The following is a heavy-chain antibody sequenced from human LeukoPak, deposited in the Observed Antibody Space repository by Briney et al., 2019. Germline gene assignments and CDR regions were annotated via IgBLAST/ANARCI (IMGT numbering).Heavy chain of an antibody. CDR3: AASTYGSGSYVGFDS. D-gene: IGHD3-10*01. V-gene: IGHV5-51*01. CDR2: IYPGDSDT. Sequence: GESLKISCKGSGYSFTSYWIGWVRQMPGKGLEWMGIIYPGDSDTRYSPSFQGQVTISADKSISTTYLQWSSLKVSDTAMYYCAASTYGSGSYVGFDSWGQGTLVSISS. J-gene: IGHJ4*02. CDR1: GYSFTSYW.